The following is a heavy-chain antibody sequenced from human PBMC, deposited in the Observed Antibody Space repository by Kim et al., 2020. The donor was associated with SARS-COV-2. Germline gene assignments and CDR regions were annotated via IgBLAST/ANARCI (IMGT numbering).Heavy chain of an antibody. V-gene: IGHV3-53*04. CDR3: ARAIYDFWSGYYTGHYYGMDV. CDR2: IYSGGST. Sequence: GGSLRLSCAASGFTVSSNYMSWVRQAPGKGLEWVSVIYSGGSTYYADSVKGRFTISRHNSKNTLYLQMNSLRAEDTAVYYCARAIYDFWSGYYTGHYYGMDVWGQGTTVTVSS. D-gene: IGHD3-3*01. CDR1: GFTVSSNY. J-gene: IGHJ6*02.